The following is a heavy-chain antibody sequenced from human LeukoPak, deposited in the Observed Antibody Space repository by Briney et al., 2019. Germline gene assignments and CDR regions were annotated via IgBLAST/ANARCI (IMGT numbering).Heavy chain of an antibody. CDR1: GGTFSSYA. D-gene: IGHD2-21*02. Sequence: ASVKVSCKASGGTFSSYAISWVRQAPGQGLEWMGGIIPIFGTANYAQKFQGRVTITADESTSTAYVELSSLRSEDTAVYYCARDSETYCGGDCYYDYWGQGTLVTVSS. CDR3: ARDSETYCGGDCYYDY. CDR2: IIPIFGTA. J-gene: IGHJ4*02. V-gene: IGHV1-69*13.